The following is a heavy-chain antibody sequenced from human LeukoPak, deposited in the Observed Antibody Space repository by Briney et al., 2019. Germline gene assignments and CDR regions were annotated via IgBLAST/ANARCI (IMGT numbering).Heavy chain of an antibody. D-gene: IGHD3-16*02. J-gene: IGHJ4*02. V-gene: IGHV4-4*09. CDR1: GGSFISYY. Sequence: SETLSLTCTVSGGSFISYYWSWVRQPPGKGLEWIGYIYTSGNTNYNPSLKSRVTISVDTSKNQFSLKLSSVTAADTAAYYCAGALVISPFDFRGQGGLVNVSS. CDR2: IYTSGNT. CDR3: AGALVISPFDF.